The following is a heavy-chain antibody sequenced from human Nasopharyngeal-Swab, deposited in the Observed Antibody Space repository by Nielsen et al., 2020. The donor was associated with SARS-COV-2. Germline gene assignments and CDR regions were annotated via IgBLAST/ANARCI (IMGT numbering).Heavy chain of an antibody. CDR2: ISGSGGST. CDR1: GFTFSSYA. CDR3: ARAHRSSWQLFDY. D-gene: IGHD6-13*01. J-gene: IGHJ4*02. Sequence: GGSLRLSCAASGFTFSSYAMSWVRQAPGKGLEWVSAISGSGGSTYYADSVKGRFTISRDNAKNSLYLQMNSLRAEDTAVYYCARAHRSSWQLFDYWGQGTLVTVSS. V-gene: IGHV3-23*01.